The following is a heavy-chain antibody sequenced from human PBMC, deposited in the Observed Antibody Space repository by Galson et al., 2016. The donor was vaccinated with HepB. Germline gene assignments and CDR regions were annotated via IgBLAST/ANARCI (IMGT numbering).Heavy chain of an antibody. J-gene: IGHJ4*02. V-gene: IGHV3-74*01. Sequence: SLRLSCAASGFTFSSYWMHWVRQAPGKGLVWVSRINSDESNTNYADSVKGRFTISRDNAKNTLYLQMNGLRAEDTAVYYCARGGGYYYFDYWGQGNLVTVSS. CDR3: ARGGGYYYFDY. CDR1: GFTFSSYW. D-gene: IGHD2-21*01. CDR2: INSDESNT.